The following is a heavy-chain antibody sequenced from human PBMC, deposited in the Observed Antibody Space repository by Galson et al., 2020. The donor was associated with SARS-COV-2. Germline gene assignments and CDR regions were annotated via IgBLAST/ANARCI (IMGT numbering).Heavy chain of an antibody. CDR3: ARQILTGYYSFYYFDF. V-gene: IGHV4-39*01. Sequence: SETLSPTCTVSGGSISSSNYYWGWVRQPPGEGLEWIGSIYYTESNYYNPSLTSRVTMSVDTSRNQFSLKLSSVTAADTAVYYCARQILTGYYSFYYFDFWGQGTLVTVSS. CDR1: GGSISSSNYY. CDR2: IYYTESN. J-gene: IGHJ4*02. D-gene: IGHD3-9*01.